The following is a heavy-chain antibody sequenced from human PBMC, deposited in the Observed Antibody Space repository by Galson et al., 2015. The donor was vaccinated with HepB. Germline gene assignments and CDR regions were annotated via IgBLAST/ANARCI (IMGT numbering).Heavy chain of an antibody. Sequence: TLSLTCSVSGDSISDYYWSWVRQPPGKGLEWIGYIHYSGNTNYNPSLKSRVAFSVDTSKNQFSLNLNSVTAADTAVYFCARHPSPRYGPHWFDPWGQGMLVVVSS. J-gene: IGHJ5*02. CDR3: ARHPSPRYGPHWFDP. D-gene: IGHD4-17*01. CDR2: IHYSGNT. V-gene: IGHV4-59*08. CDR1: GDSISDYY.